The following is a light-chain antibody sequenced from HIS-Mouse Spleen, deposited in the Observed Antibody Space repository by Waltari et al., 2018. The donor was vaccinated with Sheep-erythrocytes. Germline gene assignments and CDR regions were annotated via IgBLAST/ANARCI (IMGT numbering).Light chain of an antibody. CDR1: SSDVGGYNY. Sequence: QSALTQPRPVSGSPGQSVTISCTGTSSDVGGYNYVSCYQQPPGKAPKLMIYDVSKRPSGVPDRFSGSKSGNTASLTISGLQAEDEADYYCCSYAGSYNHVFATGTKVTVL. J-gene: IGLJ1*01. V-gene: IGLV2-11*01. CDR2: DVS. CDR3: CSYAGSYNHV.